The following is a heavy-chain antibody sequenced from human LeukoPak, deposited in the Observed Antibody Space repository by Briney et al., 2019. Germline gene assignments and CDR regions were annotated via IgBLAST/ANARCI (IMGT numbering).Heavy chain of an antibody. CDR2: ITGGGSGI. D-gene: IGHD3-9*01. CDR3: AKWGDYDVLTGYYVSDY. Sequence: GGSLRLSCAASGFTFSNYAMSWVRQAPGKGLEWVSAITGGGSGIYYADSMKSRFTISRDNSKNTLYLQISSLRAEDTAVYYCAKWGDYDVLTGYYVSDYWGQGTLVTVSS. CDR1: GFTFSNYA. J-gene: IGHJ4*02. V-gene: IGHV3-23*01.